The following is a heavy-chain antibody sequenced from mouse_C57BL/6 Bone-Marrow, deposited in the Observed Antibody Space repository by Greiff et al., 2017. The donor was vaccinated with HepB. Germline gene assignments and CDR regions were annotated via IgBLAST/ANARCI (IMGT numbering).Heavy chain of an antibody. CDR1: GYTFTDYY. CDR3: ARWGWYYGIAGDY. J-gene: IGHJ2*01. CDR2: IFPGSGST. V-gene: IGHV1-75*01. D-gene: IGHD1-2*01. Sequence: VQLQESGPELVKPGASVKISCKASGYTFTDYYINWVKQRPGQGLEWIGWIFPGSGSTYYNEKFKGKATLTVDKSSSTAYMLLSSLTSEDSTVYFCARWGWYYGIAGDYWGQGTTLTVSS.